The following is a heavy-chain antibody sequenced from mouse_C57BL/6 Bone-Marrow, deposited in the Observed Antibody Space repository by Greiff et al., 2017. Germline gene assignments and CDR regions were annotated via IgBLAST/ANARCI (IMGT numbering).Heavy chain of an antibody. CDR3: SRSHYYVSSPLAY. CDR2: IDTSDSDT. V-gene: IGHV1-59*01. Sequence: VQLQQPGAELVRPGPSVKLSCKASGYTFPSYRMHWVKQRPGQGLEWIGVIDTSDSDTNYNQKFKGKATLTVDTSSSPAYMQLSSLTSEDSAVYYCSRSHYYVSSPLAYWGQGTLVTGSA. J-gene: IGHJ3*01. CDR1: GYTFPSYR. D-gene: IGHD1-1*01.